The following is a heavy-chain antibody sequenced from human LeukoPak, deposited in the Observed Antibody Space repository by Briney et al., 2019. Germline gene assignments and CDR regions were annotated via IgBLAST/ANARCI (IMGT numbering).Heavy chain of an antibody. D-gene: IGHD1-20*01. CDR2: ITWNSDNI. V-gene: IGHV3-9*01. CDR1: GFAFDDYA. CDR3: ARVTGTPYFDY. J-gene: IGHJ4*02. Sequence: GRSLRLSCAASGFAFDDYAMHWVRQAPGKGLEWVSGITWNSDNIEYADSVKGRFTISRDNAKNSLYLQMNSLRAEDTAVYYCARVTGTPYFDYWGQGTLVTVSS.